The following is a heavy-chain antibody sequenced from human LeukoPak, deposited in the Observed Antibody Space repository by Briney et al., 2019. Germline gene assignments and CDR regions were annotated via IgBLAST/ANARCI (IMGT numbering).Heavy chain of an antibody. D-gene: IGHD3-10*01. V-gene: IGHV1-3*01. J-gene: IGHJ4*02. CDR3: ARDRGVTMVRGVIDSFDY. CDR1: GYTFTNYA. CDR2: INAGNGNT. Sequence: ASVKVSCKASGYTFTNYAMQWVRRAPGQRLEWMGWINAGNGNTKYSQKFQGRVTITRDTSASIAYMKLSSLRSEDTAVYYCARDRGVTMVRGVIDSFDYWGQGTLVTVSS.